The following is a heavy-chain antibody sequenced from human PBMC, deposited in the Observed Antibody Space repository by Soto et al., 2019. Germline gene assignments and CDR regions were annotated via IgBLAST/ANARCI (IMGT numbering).Heavy chain of an antibody. J-gene: IGHJ4*02. V-gene: IGHV3-30-3*01. CDR3: ARDGMNGYNNDY. CDR1: GFTFSSYA. D-gene: IGHD4-4*01. CDR2: ISYDGSNK. Sequence: QVQLVESGGGVVQPGRSLRLSCAASGFTFSSYAMHWVRQAPGKGLEWVAVISYDGSNKYYADSVKGRFTISRDNARNSLYLQMNSLRADDTAVYYCARDGMNGYNNDYWGQGTLVTVSS.